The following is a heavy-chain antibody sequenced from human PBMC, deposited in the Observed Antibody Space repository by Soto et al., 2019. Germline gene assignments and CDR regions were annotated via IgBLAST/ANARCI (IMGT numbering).Heavy chain of an antibody. CDR2: IYYSGST. CDR3: ARVVVAATHNWFDP. V-gene: IGHV4-31*03. CDR1: GGSISSGGYY. D-gene: IGHD2-15*01. Sequence: QVQLQESGPGLVKPSQTLSLTCTVSGGSISSGGYYWSWIRQHPGKGLEWIGYIYYSGSTYYNPSLQSRVTISVDTSKNQFSLKLSSVTAADTAVYYCARVVVAATHNWFDPWGQGTLVTVSS. J-gene: IGHJ5*02.